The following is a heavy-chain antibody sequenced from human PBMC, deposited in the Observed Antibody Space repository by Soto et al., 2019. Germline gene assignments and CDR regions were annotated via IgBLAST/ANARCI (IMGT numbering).Heavy chain of an antibody. Sequence: QVQLQQWGAGLLKPSETLSLTCAVYGGSSSGYYWSWIRQPPGKGLEWIGEINHSGSTNYNPSLKSRVTISVDTSKNQFSLKLSSVTAADTAVYYCARARIAARPGYWGQGTLVTVSS. CDR1: GGSSSGYY. CDR2: INHSGST. J-gene: IGHJ4*02. D-gene: IGHD6-6*01. CDR3: ARARIAARPGY. V-gene: IGHV4-34*01.